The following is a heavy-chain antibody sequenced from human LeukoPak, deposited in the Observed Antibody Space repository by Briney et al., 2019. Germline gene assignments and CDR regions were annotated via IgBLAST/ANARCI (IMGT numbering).Heavy chain of an antibody. CDR3: ASAAGPFDH. CDR2: IWSDGSNK. Sequence: PGGSLRLSCVVSGLSFSDYGMHWVRQAPGKGLEWVAVIWSDGSNKYYADSVKGRSTISRDNSKNTLYLQMNTLRADDTAVYFCASAAGPFDHWGQGTLVTVSS. J-gene: IGHJ4*02. CDR1: GLSFSDYG. D-gene: IGHD6-13*01. V-gene: IGHV3-33*01.